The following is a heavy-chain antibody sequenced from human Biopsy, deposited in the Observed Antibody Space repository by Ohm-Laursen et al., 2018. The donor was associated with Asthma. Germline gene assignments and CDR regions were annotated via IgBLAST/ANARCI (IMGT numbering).Heavy chain of an antibody. CDR1: GYTFINSA. V-gene: IGHV1-3*01. J-gene: IGHJ3*02. Sequence: ASVTVSCKASGYTFINSAIHWVRQAPGQWLEWMGWINAGSGNTKYSQKIQGRVTITRDTSASTVYMDLSSLRAEDTAVDYCARSYCECLTGQVNDVFANWGQGTMVTVSS. CDR2: INAGSGNT. D-gene: IGHD3-9*01. CDR3: ARSYCECLTGQVNDVFAN.